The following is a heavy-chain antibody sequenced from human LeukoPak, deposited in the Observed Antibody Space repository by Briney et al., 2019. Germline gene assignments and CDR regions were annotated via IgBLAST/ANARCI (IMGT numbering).Heavy chain of an antibody. V-gene: IGHV3-23*01. D-gene: IGHD5-18*01. J-gene: IGHJ4*02. CDR3: ATSREDTEVHFDY. Sequence: SGGSLRLSCATSGFTFSSYAMSWVRQAPGKGLEWVSAISGSGGSTYYADSVKGRFTISRDNSKNTLYLQMDSLRAEDTAVYYCATSREDTEVHFDYWGQGTLVTVSS. CDR2: ISGSGGST. CDR1: GFTFSSYA.